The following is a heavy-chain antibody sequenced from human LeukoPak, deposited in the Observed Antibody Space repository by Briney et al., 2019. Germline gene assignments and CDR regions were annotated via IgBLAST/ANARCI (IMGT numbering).Heavy chain of an antibody. Sequence: HPGGSLRLSCAASGFTFSSYAMHWVRQAPGKGLEWVAVISYDGSNKYYADSVKGRFTIPRDNSKNTLYLQMNSLRAEDTAVYYCARDSSSWYPWGYYYYYGMDVWGQGTTVTVSS. CDR1: GFTFSSYA. J-gene: IGHJ6*02. D-gene: IGHD6-13*01. CDR2: ISYDGSNK. V-gene: IGHV3-30*04. CDR3: ARDSSSWYPWGYYYYYGMDV.